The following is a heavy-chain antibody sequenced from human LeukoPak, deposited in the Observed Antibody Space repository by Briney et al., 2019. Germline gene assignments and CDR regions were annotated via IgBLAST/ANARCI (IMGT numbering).Heavy chain of an antibody. V-gene: IGHV4-30-4*01. CDR3: ARGVVVVTATHYYYYGMDV. J-gene: IGHJ6*04. Sequence: PSQTLSLTCTVSGGSISSGDYYWSWIRQPLGKGLEWIGYIYYSGSTYYNPSLKSRVTISVDTSKNQFSLKLSSVTAADTAVYYCARGVVVVTATHYYYYGMDVWGKGTTVTVSS. CDR2: IYYSGST. CDR1: GGSISSGDYY. D-gene: IGHD2-21*02.